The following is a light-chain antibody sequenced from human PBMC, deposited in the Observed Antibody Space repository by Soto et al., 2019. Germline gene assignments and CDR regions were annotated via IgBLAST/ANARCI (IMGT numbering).Light chain of an antibody. CDR1: SSDVGNYIF. CDR2: DIN. CDR3: VSYTTSASYV. V-gene: IGLV2-14*01. Sequence: QSVLTQPASVSGSPGQSITISCTGTSSDVGNYIFVSWYRQHPGKAPKLMIYDINNRPSGVSNRFSGSKSGNTASLTISGLQAEDEADYYCVSYTTSASYVFGTGTQLTAL. J-gene: IGLJ1*01.